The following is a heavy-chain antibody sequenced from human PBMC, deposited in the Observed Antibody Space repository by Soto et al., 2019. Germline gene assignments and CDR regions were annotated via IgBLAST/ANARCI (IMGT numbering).Heavy chain of an antibody. J-gene: IGHJ6*02. CDR1: GGSISSGDYY. V-gene: IGHV4-30-4*01. D-gene: IGHD1-26*01. Sequence: TSETLSLTCTVSGGSISSGDYYWSWIRQPPGKGLEWIGYIYYSGSTYYNPSLKSRVTISVDTSKNQFSLKLSSVTAADTAVYYCARDPKWELLRDYYYYGMDVWGQGTTVTVSS. CDR3: ARDPKWELLRDYYYYGMDV. CDR2: IYYSGST.